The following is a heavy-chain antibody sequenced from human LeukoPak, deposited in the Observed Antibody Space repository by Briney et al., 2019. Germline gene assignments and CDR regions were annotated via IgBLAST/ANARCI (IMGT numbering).Heavy chain of an antibody. CDR3: ARGQIDVVVVAAAVQPRKYDY. J-gene: IGHJ4*02. V-gene: IGHV4-4*07. CDR1: GGSITIYY. D-gene: IGHD2-15*01. CDR2: IYTSGST. Sequence: SETLSLTCTVSGGSITIYYWSWIRQPAGKGLEWIGRIYTSGSTNYNPSLKSRVTMSVDTSKNQFSLKLSSVTAADTAVYYCARGQIDVVVVAAAVQPRKYDYWGQGTLVTVSS.